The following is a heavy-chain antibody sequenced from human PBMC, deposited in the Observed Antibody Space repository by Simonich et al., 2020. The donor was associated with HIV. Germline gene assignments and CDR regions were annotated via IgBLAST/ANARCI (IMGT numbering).Heavy chain of an antibody. D-gene: IGHD6-6*01. CDR3: AKDRYSSSSGSFDY. CDR2: ISWNSGSI. J-gene: IGHJ4*02. Sequence: EVQLVESGGGLVQPGRSLRLSCAASGFTFDDYSMHWVRQAPVKGRGWVSSISWNSGSIGYADPVKGRFTISRDNAKNSLYLQMNSLRAEDMALYYCAKDRYSSSSGSFDYWGQGTLVTVSS. V-gene: IGHV3-9*03. CDR1: GFTFDDYS.